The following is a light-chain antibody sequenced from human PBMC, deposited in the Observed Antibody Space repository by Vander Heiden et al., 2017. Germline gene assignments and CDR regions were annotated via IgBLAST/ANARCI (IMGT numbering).Light chain of an antibody. CDR3: QQSDTTPLT. Sequence: DIQRTQSPSSLSASVGDRVTITCRASQSISSYLNWYQQKPGKAPKLLIYAASSLQRGVPSRFSGRASLSDFTLTISSPQPEDFATYYCQQSDTTPLTSGGGTKVEIK. J-gene: IGKJ4*01. CDR2: AAS. CDR1: QSISSY. V-gene: IGKV1-39*01.